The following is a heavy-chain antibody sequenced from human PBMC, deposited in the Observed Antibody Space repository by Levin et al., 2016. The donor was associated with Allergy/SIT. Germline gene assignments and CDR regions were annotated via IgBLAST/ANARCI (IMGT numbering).Heavy chain of an antibody. D-gene: IGHD3-22*01. CDR1: GYTFISYY. Sequence: ASVKVSCKASGYTFISYYMHWVRQAPGQGLEWMGIINPSGGGTSYAQKFQGRVTMTRDTSTSTVYMELSSLRSDDTAVYYCARSQGPYYYDSSGLDYWGQGTLVTVSS. CDR2: INPSGGGT. CDR3: ARSQGPYYYDSSGLDY. V-gene: IGHV1-46*01. J-gene: IGHJ4*02.